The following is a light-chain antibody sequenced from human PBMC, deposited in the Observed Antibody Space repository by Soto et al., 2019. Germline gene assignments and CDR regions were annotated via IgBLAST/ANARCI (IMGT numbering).Light chain of an antibody. V-gene: IGLV2-14*03. CDR3: SSYTSSSTLEV. CDR2: DVS. CDR1: RSDFGGYNY. Sequence: QSALTQPASVSWSPGQSITISCTGTRSDFGGYNYFSWYQHHPGKAPKLMIYDVSNRPSGVSNRLSGSKSGNTASLTISGLQAEDEADYYCSSYTSSSTLEVFGTGTKLTVL. J-gene: IGLJ1*01.